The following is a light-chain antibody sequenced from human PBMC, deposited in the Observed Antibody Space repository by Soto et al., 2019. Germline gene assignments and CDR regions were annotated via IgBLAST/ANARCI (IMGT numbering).Light chain of an antibody. Sequence: NFMLTQPHSVSESPGKTVIISCTRSSGSIASNYVQWYQQRPGSYPTTVIYEDNKRPSGVPARFSGSIDSSSNSASLTISELETEDEADYFCQSYDATNQVFGGGTKVTVL. V-gene: IGLV6-57*01. CDR3: QSYDATNQV. CDR1: SGSIASNY. CDR2: EDN. J-gene: IGLJ3*02.